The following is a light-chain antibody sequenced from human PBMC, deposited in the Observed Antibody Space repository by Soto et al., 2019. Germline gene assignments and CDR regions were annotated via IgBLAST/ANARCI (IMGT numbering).Light chain of an antibody. Sequence: EIVMTQSPATLSMSPGQRVTLSCRASQSVSSNLAWNQQKPGQAPRLLIYVASTRATGIPDRFSGSGSGTEFTLTISSLQSEDFAVYYCQQYNIWPWTFGQGTKVEIK. J-gene: IGKJ1*01. CDR3: QQYNIWPWT. CDR2: VAS. CDR1: QSVSSN. V-gene: IGKV3-15*01.